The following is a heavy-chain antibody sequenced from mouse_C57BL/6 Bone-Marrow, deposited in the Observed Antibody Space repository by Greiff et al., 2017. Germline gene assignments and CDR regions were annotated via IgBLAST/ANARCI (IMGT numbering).Heavy chain of an antibody. CDR1: GYTFTSYW. D-gene: IGHD2-1*01. CDR2: IYPGSGST. CDR3: ARGVCYGNSFYAMDY. Sequence: QVQLQQPGAELVKPGASVKMSCKASGYTFTSYWITWVKQRPGQGLEWIGDIYPGSGSTNYNEKFKSKATLTVDTSSSTAYMQLSSLTSEDSAVYYCARGVCYGNSFYAMDYWGQGTSVTVSS. V-gene: IGHV1-55*01. J-gene: IGHJ4*01.